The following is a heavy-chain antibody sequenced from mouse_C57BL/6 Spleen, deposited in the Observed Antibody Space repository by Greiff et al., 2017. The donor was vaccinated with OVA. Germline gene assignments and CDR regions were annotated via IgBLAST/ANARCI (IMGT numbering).Heavy chain of an antibody. CDR2: INPSTGGT. D-gene: IGHD2-4*01. CDR3: ARDYDYERWYFDV. Sequence: EVKLVESGPELVKPGASVKISCKASGYSFTGYYMHWVKQSSEKSLEWIGEINPSTGGTSYNQKFKGKATLTVDKSSSTAYMQLKSLTSEDSAVYYCARDYDYERWYFDVWGTGTTVTVSS. CDR1: GYSFTGYY. J-gene: IGHJ1*03. V-gene: IGHV1-43*01.